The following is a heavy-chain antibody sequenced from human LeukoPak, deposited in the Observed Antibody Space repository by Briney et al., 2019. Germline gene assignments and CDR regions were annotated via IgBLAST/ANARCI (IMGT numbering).Heavy chain of an antibody. Sequence: TGGSLRLSCAASGFTFNTYSMNWVLQAPGKGLEWVSSISSSSSYIYYADSVKGRFTISRDNAKNSLYLQMNSLRAEDTAVYYCARDPYSGSYGNYYYYFMDVWGKGTTVTISS. J-gene: IGHJ6*03. CDR3: ARDPYSGSYGNYYYYFMDV. CDR1: GFTFNTYS. D-gene: IGHD1-26*01. V-gene: IGHV3-21*01. CDR2: ISSSSSYI.